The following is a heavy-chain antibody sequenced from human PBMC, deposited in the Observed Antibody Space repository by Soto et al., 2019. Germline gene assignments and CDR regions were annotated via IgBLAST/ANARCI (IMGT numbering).Heavy chain of an antibody. J-gene: IGHJ5*02. CDR3: ARVSYSTMVRGVIRINWFDP. Sequence: ASVKVSCKASGYTFTSCGISWLRQASGQGLEWMGWISAYNGNTNYAQKLQGRVTMTTDTSTSTAYMELRSLRSDDTAVYYCARVSYSTMVRGVIRINWFDPWGQGTLVTVSS. V-gene: IGHV1-18*01. D-gene: IGHD3-10*01. CDR2: ISAYNGNT. CDR1: GYTFTSCG.